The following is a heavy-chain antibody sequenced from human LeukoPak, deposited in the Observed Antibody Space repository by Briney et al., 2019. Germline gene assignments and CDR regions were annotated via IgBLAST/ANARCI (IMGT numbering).Heavy chain of an antibody. D-gene: IGHD3-10*01. J-gene: IGHJ5*02. CDR2: ISAYNGNT. CDR3: ARDLIIMVRGVITEYNWFDP. V-gene: IGHV1-18*04. Sequence: ASVKVSCKASGYTFTSYGISWVRQAPGQGLEWMGWISAYNGNTNYAQKLQGRVTMTTDTSTSTAYMELRSLRSDDTAVYYCARDLIIMVRGVITEYNWFDPWGQGTLVTVSS. CDR1: GYTFTSYG.